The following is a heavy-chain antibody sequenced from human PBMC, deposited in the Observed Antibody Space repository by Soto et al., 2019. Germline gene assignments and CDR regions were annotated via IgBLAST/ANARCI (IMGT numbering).Heavy chain of an antibody. CDR1: GGTFSSYS. CDR3: ARRGQHRKASYYYDMDV. J-gene: IGHJ6*01. D-gene: IGHD6-13*01. V-gene: IGHV1-69*01. CDR2: SIPIFRTA. Sequence: QVQLVQSGAEVKKPGSSVKVSCKASGGTFSSYSISWVRQAPGQGLEWMGGSIPIFRTANYAQKFQGRVTITADESTSTVYMELSSLRSEETAVYYCARRGQHRKASYYYDMDVWGQGTTVTVSS.